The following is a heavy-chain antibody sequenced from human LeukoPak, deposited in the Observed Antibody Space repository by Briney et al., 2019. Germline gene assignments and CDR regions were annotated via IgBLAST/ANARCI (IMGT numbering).Heavy chain of an antibody. CDR2: ISSSSSYI. CDR1: GFTLSSYS. D-gene: IGHD4-23*01. CDR3: ARDATYAGTIVGMDP. V-gene: IGHV3-21*01. Sequence: GGSLRLSCAASGFTLSSYSMNWVRQAPGKGLEWVSSISSSSSYIYYADSVQGRFTISRDNAKNSLYVQMNSLRAEDTAVYYCARDATYAGTIVGMDPWGQGTLVTVSS. J-gene: IGHJ5*02.